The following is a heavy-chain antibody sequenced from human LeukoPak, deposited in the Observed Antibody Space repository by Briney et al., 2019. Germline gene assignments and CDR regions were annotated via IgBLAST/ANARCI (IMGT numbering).Heavy chain of an antibody. V-gene: IGHV3-21*01. J-gene: IGHJ6*03. CDR1: GFTFSSYS. Sequence: GGSLRLSCAASGFTFSSYSMNWVRQAPGKGLEWVSSISSSSSYIYYADSVKGRFTISRDNAKNSLYLQMNSLRAEDTAVYYCARRAAAGVYYYYMDVWGKGTTVTISS. CDR3: ARRAAAGVYYYYMDV. CDR2: ISSSSSYI. D-gene: IGHD6-13*01.